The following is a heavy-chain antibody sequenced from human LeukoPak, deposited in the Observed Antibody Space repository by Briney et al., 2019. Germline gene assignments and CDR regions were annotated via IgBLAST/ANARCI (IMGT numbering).Heavy chain of an antibody. CDR1: GFIFSHHG. V-gene: IGHV3-33*01. CDR3: ARDDPRYRGDYYTGMDV. Sequence: GGSLRLSCEASGFIFSHHGMHWVRQAPGKGLEWVAVIWYDESNRYYADSVKGRFTIPRDNSQNTSYLQMNRLGAEDTGVYYCARDDPRYRGDYYTGMDVWGQGTTITVSS. D-gene: IGHD3-3*01. J-gene: IGHJ6*02. CDR2: IWYDESNR.